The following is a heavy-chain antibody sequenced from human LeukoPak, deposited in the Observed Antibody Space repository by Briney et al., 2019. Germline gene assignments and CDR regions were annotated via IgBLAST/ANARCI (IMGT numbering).Heavy chain of an antibody. CDR2: ISYSSETI. Sequence: GSLRLSCVVSGFSFSTYSMNWVRQAPGTGLEWVSSISYSSETIYYADSVEGRFTISRDNAKNSLYLQMNSLRAEDTAIYYCAGRSCSDGVCPFDFWDQGTLVTVSS. CDR1: GFSFSTYS. D-gene: IGHD2-8*01. J-gene: IGHJ4*02. V-gene: IGHV3-21*01. CDR3: AGRSCSDGVCPFDF.